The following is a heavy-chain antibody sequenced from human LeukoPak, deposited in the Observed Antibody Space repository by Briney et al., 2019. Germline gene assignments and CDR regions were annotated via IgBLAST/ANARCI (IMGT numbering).Heavy chain of an antibody. D-gene: IGHD3-10*01. J-gene: IGHJ3*02. Sequence: ASVKVSCKASGYTFTGYYMHWVRQAPGQGLEWMGWINPNSGGTNYAQKFQGRVTMTRDTSISTAYMELSRLRSDDTAVYYCARELLWFGNLEGAFDIWGQGTMVTVSS. CDR2: INPNSGGT. V-gene: IGHV1-2*02. CDR1: GYTFTGYY. CDR3: ARELLWFGNLEGAFDI.